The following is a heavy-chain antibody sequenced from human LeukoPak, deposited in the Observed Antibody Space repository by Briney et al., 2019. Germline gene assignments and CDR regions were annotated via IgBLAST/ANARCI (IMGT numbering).Heavy chain of an antibody. CDR2: IYTSGST. Sequence: PSETLSLTCTASGGSISSYYWSWIRQPAGKGLEWIGRIYTSGSTNYNPSLKSRVTMSVDTSKNQFSLKLSSVTAADTAVYYCARGTYYYDSSGYYGAYYFDYWGQGTLVTVSS. D-gene: IGHD3-22*01. CDR1: GGSISSYY. V-gene: IGHV4-4*07. J-gene: IGHJ4*02. CDR3: ARGTYYYDSSGYYGAYYFDY.